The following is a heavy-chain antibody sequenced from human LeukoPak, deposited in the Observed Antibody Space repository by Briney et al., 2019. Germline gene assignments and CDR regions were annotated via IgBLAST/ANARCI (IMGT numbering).Heavy chain of an antibody. J-gene: IGHJ5*02. Sequence: SDSLSLTYAVYGGSFCGYYWCWMRQPPGKGLEWIGEINHSGSTNYNPPLTSRVTMSVDTTNKQFSLKLSSVTAADTPVYYSARVGPGGYSYVPWFDPWGQGTLVTVSS. D-gene: IGHD5-18*01. CDR2: INHSGST. CDR1: GGSFCGYY. V-gene: IGHV4-34*01. CDR3: ARVGPGGYSYVPWFDP.